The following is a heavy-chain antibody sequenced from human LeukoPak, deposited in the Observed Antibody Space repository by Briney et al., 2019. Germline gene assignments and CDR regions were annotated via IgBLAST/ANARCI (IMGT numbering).Heavy chain of an antibody. V-gene: IGHV5-51*01. CDR3: ARNYYDSSGYSAYYYYYMDV. CDR1: GYSFTSHW. Sequence: GESLKISCKGSGYSFTSHWIGWVRQMPGKGLEWMGIIYPGDSDTRYSPSFQGQVTISADKSISTAYLQWSSLKASDTAMYYCARNYYDSSGYSAYYYYYMDVWGKGTTVTVSS. D-gene: IGHD3-22*01. CDR2: IYPGDSDT. J-gene: IGHJ6*03.